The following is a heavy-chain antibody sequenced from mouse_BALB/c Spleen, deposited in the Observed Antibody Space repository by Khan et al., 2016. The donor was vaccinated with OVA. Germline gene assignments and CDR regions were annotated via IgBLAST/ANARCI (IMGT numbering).Heavy chain of an antibody. V-gene: IGHV1-7*01. J-gene: IGHJ2*01. CDR1: GYTFTTYW. CDR3: TRDKIDY. CDR2: INPTSGYT. Sequence: QVQLKQSGAELAKPGASVKMSCKASGYTFTTYWMHWVKQRPGQGLEWIGYINPTSGYTDYNEKFKDRATLSAYKSSSTAYMQLSSLTSEDSAVNYCTRDKIDYWGQGTTLTVSS.